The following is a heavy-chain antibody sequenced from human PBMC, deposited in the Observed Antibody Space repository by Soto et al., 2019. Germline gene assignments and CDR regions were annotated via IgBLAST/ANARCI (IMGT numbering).Heavy chain of an antibody. V-gene: IGHV3-48*03. CDR2: ISGSGSRI. D-gene: IGHD1-7*01. J-gene: IGHJ6*02. CDR1: GFTFSSYE. CDR3: SKGTGTTRLYSMDV. Sequence: LRLSCVAPGFTFSSYEMNWVRQAPGKGLEWVSYISGSGSRIHYADSVKGRFTISRDNAKNSLYMQMNSLRAEGTALYYCSKGTGTTRLYSMDVWGQGTTITV.